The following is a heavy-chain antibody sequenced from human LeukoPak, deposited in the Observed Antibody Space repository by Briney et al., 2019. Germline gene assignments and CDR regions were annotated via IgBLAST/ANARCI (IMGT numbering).Heavy chain of an antibody. D-gene: IGHD5-24*01. V-gene: IGHV4-59*01. Sequence: SETLSLTCAVYGGSFSGYYWSWIRQPPGKGLEWIGYIYYSGSTNYNPSLKSRVTISVDTSKNQFSLKLSSVTAADTAVYYCARGRDGYRGAFDIWGQGTMVTVSS. CDR1: GGSFSGYY. CDR2: IYYSGST. CDR3: ARGRDGYRGAFDI. J-gene: IGHJ3*02.